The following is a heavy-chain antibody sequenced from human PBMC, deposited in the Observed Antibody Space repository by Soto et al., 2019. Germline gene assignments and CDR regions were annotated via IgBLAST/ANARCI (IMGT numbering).Heavy chain of an antibody. CDR3: ANDNTRGDWYFDY. CDR2: IIPILGIA. CDR1: GGTFSSYT. J-gene: IGHJ4*02. D-gene: IGHD3-22*01. V-gene: IGHV1-69*02. Sequence: QVQLVQSGAEVKKPGSSVKVSCKASGGTFSSYTISWVRQAPGQGLEWMGRIIPILGIANYEQKFQGRVTITADKSTSTAYMELSSLRSEDTAVYYCANDNTRGDWYFDYWGQGTLVTVSS.